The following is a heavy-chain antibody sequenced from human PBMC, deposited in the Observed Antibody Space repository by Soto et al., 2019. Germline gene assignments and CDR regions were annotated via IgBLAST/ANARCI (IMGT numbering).Heavy chain of an antibody. D-gene: IGHD7-27*01. V-gene: IGHV4-30-4*01. J-gene: IGHJ6*02. Sequence: QVQLQESGPGLVKPSQTLSLTCTVSGGSISSGDYYWSWIRQPPGKGLEWIGFIYYTGSTYYNPSLKSRLTISVNTSKNQFALKLSSVTAADTSVYYGARDRFKTTGDDYYGMDVWGQGTTVTVSS. CDR3: ARDRFKTTGDDYYGMDV. CDR1: GGSISSGDYY. CDR2: IYYTGST.